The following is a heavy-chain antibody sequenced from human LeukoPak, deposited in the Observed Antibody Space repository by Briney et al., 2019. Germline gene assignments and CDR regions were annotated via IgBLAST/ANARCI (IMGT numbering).Heavy chain of an antibody. Sequence: GGSLRLSCAVSGFTFSNYAMSWVRQAPGKGLGWVSAISGSGGSTYYADSVKGRFTISRDNSKNTVYVQMSSLRAEDTAIYYCAKGSYDYVWGSHDYWGQGTLVTVSS. D-gene: IGHD3-16*01. V-gene: IGHV3-23*01. CDR2: ISGSGGST. J-gene: IGHJ4*02. CDR1: GFTFSNYA. CDR3: AKGSYDYVWGSHDY.